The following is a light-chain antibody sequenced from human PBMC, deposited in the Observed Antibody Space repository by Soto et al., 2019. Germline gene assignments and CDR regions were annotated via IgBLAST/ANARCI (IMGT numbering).Light chain of an antibody. CDR2: GAS. Sequence: IVLTQSPGTLSLYPGERATLSCRASQSVSSAYFAWYQQKPGQAPRLLIYGASSRATGIPDRFSGSGSGTDFALTISRLEPEDFAVYYCQQYGSSPQTFGQGTKVDIK. V-gene: IGKV3-20*01. CDR3: QQYGSSPQT. J-gene: IGKJ1*01. CDR1: QSVSSAY.